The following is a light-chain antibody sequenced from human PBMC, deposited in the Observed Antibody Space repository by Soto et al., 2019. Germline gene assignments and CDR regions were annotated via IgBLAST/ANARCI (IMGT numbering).Light chain of an antibody. CDR1: SSNIGAGYD. J-gene: IGLJ2*01. V-gene: IGLV1-40*01. Sequence: QSVLTQPPSVSXAPGQXVTIXCTGSSSNIGAGYDVHWYQQLPGTAPKLLIYGNSNRPSGVPDRFSGSKSGTSASLAITGLQAEDEADYYCQSYDSSLSAVVFGGGTKLTVL. CDR3: QSYDSSLSAVV. CDR2: GNS.